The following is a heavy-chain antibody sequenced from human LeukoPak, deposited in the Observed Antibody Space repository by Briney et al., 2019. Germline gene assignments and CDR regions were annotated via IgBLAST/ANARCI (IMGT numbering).Heavy chain of an antibody. Sequence: PGGSLRLSCAASGFTFSSYAMSWVRQAPGKGLEWVSAISGSGGSTYYADSVKGRFTISRDNSKNTLYLQMNSLRAEDTAVYYCAKAEFYDSSGYYSDAFDIWGQGTMVTVSS. J-gene: IGHJ3*02. V-gene: IGHV3-23*01. CDR2: ISGSGGST. CDR1: GFTFSSYA. D-gene: IGHD3-22*01. CDR3: AKAEFYDSSGYYSDAFDI.